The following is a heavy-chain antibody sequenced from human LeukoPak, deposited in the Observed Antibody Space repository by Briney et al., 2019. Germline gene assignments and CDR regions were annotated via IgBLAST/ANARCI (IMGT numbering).Heavy chain of an antibody. CDR3: ARAPGSLGY. J-gene: IGHJ4*02. V-gene: IGHV3-21*01. CDR2: ISSSSSYI. D-gene: IGHD3-16*01. CDR1: GSSFSSYS. Sequence: GPSLRLSCPASGSSFSSYSMNWVRQPPGKWLEWVSSISSSSSYIYYAVSVKGRFTISRDNAKNSLYLQMNSLRAEDTTVYYGARAPGSLGYWGQGTLVTVSS.